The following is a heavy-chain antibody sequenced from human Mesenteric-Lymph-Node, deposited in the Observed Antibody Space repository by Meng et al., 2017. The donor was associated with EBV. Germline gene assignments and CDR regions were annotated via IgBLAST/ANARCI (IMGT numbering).Heavy chain of an antibody. CDR1: AFSLSTIGG. CDR2: IYWDGDD. V-gene: IGHV2-5*02. Sequence: QIALKESGPTLVKPTETLTLTCTFSAFSLSTIGGVAWIRHPPGKALEWLALIYWDGDDRYSPSLRSRLTITKDTSKNQVVLTMTNMAPVDTATYYCVHTPTRTYFLGDYWGQGILVTVSS. J-gene: IGHJ4*02. D-gene: IGHD1-26*01. CDR3: VHTPTRTYFLGDY.